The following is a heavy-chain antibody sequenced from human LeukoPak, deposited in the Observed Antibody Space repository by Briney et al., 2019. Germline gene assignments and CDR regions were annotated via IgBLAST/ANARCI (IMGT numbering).Heavy chain of an antibody. D-gene: IGHD6-13*01. Sequence: SQTLSLTCAISGDSVSSNSAAWNWIRQSPSRGLEWLGRTHYRSKWYNDYAVSVKSRITINPDTSKNQLSLQLNSVTPEDTAVYYRARGPLRGWVYFDYWGQGTPVTVSS. V-gene: IGHV6-1*01. CDR1: GDSVSSNSAA. J-gene: IGHJ4*02. CDR2: THYRSKWYN. CDR3: ARGPLRGWVYFDY.